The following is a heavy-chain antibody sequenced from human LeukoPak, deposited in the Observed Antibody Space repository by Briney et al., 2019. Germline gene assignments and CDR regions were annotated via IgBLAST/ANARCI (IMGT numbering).Heavy chain of an antibody. CDR1: GGSISSYY. D-gene: IGHD6-13*01. CDR2: ISYSGST. CDR3: ARLGPAAGTSFDY. Sequence: SETLSLTCTVSGGSISSYYWSWIRQPPGKGLGWIGYISYSGSTNYNPSLKSRVTISVDTSKNQFSLKLSSVTAADTAVYYCARLGPAAGTSFDYWGQGTLVTVSS. V-gene: IGHV4-59*08. J-gene: IGHJ4*02.